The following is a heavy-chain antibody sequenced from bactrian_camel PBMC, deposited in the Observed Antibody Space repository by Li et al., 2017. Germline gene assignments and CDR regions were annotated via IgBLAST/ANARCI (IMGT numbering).Heavy chain of an antibody. CDR2: IDSDGNT. V-gene: IGHV3S53*01. Sequence: VQLVESGGGSVQAGGSLRLSCGASGNTASVTYMGWFRQAPGKEREGVAIIDSDGNTVYADSVKGRFTISRDNAKNTVFLEMNSLKSEDTALYYCATDRGGRQRGQGTQVTVS. CDR1: GNTASVTY. J-gene: IGHJ4*01. CDR3: ATDRGGRQ. D-gene: IGHD4*01.